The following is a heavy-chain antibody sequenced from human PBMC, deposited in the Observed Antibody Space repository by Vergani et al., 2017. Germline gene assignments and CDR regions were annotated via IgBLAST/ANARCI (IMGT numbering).Heavy chain of an antibody. CDR1: GFTFSSYG. Sequence: QVQLVESGGGVVQPGRSLRLSCAASGFTFSSYGMHWVRQAPGKGLEWVAAIWYDGSNKYYADSVKGRFTISRDNSKNTLYLQMNSLRAEDTAVYYWARVRANDFWSGYFYYYYMDVWGKGTTVTVSS. J-gene: IGHJ6*03. V-gene: IGHV3-33*01. CDR3: ARVRANDFWSGYFYYYYMDV. D-gene: IGHD3-3*01. CDR2: IWYDGSNK.